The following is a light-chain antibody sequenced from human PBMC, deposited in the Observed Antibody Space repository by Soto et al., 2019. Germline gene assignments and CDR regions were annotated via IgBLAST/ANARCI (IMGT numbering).Light chain of an antibody. CDR3: QQYNNWPLT. CDR1: RTVRSD. Sequence: EILLTQSPATLSLSPGERSTLXXRASRTVRSDFAWYQQKPGQPPRXVIYGASVRATGIPARFSGSGSGTEFTLTISSLQSEDFAVYYCQQYNNWPLTFGGGTKVDIK. J-gene: IGKJ4*01. CDR2: GAS. V-gene: IGKV3-15*01.